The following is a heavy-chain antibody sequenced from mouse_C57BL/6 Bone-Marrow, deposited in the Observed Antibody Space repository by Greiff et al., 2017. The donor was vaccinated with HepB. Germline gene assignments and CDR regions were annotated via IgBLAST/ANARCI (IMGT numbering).Heavy chain of an antibody. CDR1: GYTFTSYW. CDR3: ARSGSTMNPYYAMDY. CDR2: IDPSDSYT. V-gene: IGHV1-69*01. J-gene: IGHJ4*01. Sequence: QVQLKESGAELVMPGASVKLSCKASGYTFTSYWMHWVKQRPGQGLEWIGEIDPSDSYTNYNQKFKGKSTLTVDKSSSTAYMQLSSLTSEDSAVYYCARSGSTMNPYYAMDYWGQGTSVTVSS. D-gene: IGHD2-4*01.